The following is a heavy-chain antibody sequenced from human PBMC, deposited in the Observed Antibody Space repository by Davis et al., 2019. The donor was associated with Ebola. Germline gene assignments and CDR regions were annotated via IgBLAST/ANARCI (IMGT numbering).Heavy chain of an antibody. D-gene: IGHD3-9*01. V-gene: IGHV4-30-4*01. Sequence: SETLSLTCTVSGGSISSGDYYWSWIRQPPGKGLEWIGYIYYSGSTYYNPSLKSRVTISVDTSKNQFSLKLSSVTAADTAVYYCARDRPNYDILTGYGAAGAFDIWGQGTMVTVSS. CDR1: GGSISSGDYY. J-gene: IGHJ3*02. CDR3: ARDRPNYDILTGYGAAGAFDI. CDR2: IYYSGST.